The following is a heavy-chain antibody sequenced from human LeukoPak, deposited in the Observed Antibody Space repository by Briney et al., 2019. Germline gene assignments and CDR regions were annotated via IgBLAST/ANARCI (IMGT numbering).Heavy chain of an antibody. Sequence: PGGSLRLSCAASGFTFSNYLMHWVRQTPGKGLVWISRISTDGSFTNYADSVKGRFSISRDNAKNTLYLQMNSLRAEDTAVYYCASLYSSSPFDYWGQGTLVTVSS. CDR1: GFTFSNYL. CDR2: ISTDGSFT. CDR3: ASLYSSSPFDY. J-gene: IGHJ4*02. V-gene: IGHV3-74*01. D-gene: IGHD6-6*01.